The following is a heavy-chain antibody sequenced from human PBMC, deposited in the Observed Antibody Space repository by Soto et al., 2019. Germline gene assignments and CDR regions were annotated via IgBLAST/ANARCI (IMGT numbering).Heavy chain of an antibody. CDR2: ISYSGST. D-gene: IGHD1-26*01. V-gene: IGHV4-61*01. CDR3: VRSYRGAD. CDR1: GDSVTSGTAH. Sequence: QVQLQESGPGLVKASETLSLTCTVSGDSVTSGTAHWSWIRQPPGKGLEWIGYISYSGSTDYSPSLMSRVTMSRDTSRYQLSLKLTVVTTEDTAVYYCVRSYRGADWGQGPLVTVSS. J-gene: IGHJ4*02.